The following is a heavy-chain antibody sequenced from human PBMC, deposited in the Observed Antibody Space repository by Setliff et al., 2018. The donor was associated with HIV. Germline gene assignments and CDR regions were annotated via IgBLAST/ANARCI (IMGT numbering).Heavy chain of an antibody. Sequence: PGGSLRLSCAASGFTLSSYWMSWVRQAPGKGLEWVANIKEDGSDKYYVDSVKGRFIISRDNAKNSLFLQMNSLRVEDTAVYYCARSRSTRDAFDTWGRGTMVTVSS. V-gene: IGHV3-7*03. CDR2: IKEDGSDK. D-gene: IGHD2-2*01. CDR3: ARSRSTRDAFDT. J-gene: IGHJ3*02. CDR1: GFTLSSYW.